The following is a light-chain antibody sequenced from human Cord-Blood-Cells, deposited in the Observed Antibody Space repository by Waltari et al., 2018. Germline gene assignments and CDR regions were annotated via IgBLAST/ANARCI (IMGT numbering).Light chain of an antibody. Sequence: QSALTQPASVSGSPGQSITISCTGTSSDVGRYNLVSWYQQHPGKAPKLMIYEVSKRPSGVSNRFSGSKSGNTASLTISGLQAEDEADYYCCSYAGSSTWVFGGGTKLTAL. J-gene: IGLJ3*02. CDR3: CSYAGSSTWV. CDR2: EVS. V-gene: IGLV2-23*02. CDR1: SSDVGRYNL.